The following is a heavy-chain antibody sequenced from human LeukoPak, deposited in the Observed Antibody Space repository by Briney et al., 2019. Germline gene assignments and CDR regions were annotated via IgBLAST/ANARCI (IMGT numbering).Heavy chain of an antibody. CDR2: IKLKSGYT. Sequence: AVTVSCQACGYTFPTYDINGVQQASAQGREGMGWIKLKSGYTGYAQKFQGRVTITGDTSISTSYMELSSLRSEVTTVYHCARVARSIDYWGQGPLVTVSS. CDR1: GYTFPTYD. J-gene: IGHJ4*02. CDR3: ARVARSIDY. D-gene: IGHD5-12*01. V-gene: IGHV1-8*03.